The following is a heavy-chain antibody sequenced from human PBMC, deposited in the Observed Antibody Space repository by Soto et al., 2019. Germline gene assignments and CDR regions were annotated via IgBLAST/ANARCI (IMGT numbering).Heavy chain of an antibody. J-gene: IGHJ4*02. CDR2: IIPIFGTA. CDR3: ATSLRAITMVRWYFDY. V-gene: IGHV1-69*13. D-gene: IGHD3-10*01. Sequence: VKVSCKASGGTFSSYAISWVRQAPGQGLEWMGGIIPIFGTANYAQKFQGRVTITADESTSTAYMELSSLRSEDTAVYYCATSLRAITMVRWYFDYWGQGTLVTVSS. CDR1: GGTFSSYA.